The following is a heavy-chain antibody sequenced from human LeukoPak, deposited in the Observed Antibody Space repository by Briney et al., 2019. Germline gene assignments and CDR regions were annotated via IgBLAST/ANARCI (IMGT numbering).Heavy chain of an antibody. Sequence: GGSLRLSCAASGFTFDDYGMSWVRQAPGKGLEWVSGINWNGGSTGYADSVKGRFTISRDNAKNSLYLQMNSLRAEDTALYHCARGDTRVPAAMFVSPEDWFDPWGQGTLVTVSS. J-gene: IGHJ5*02. V-gene: IGHV3-20*01. CDR2: INWNGGST. CDR1: GFTFDDYG. D-gene: IGHD2-2*01. CDR3: ARGDTRVPAAMFVSPEDWFDP.